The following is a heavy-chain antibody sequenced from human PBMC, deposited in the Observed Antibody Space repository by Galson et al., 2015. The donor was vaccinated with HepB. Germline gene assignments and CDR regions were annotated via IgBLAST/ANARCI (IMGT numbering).Heavy chain of an antibody. CDR3: ARARGYGGGYYFDY. D-gene: IGHD5-18*01. Sequence: SVEVSCKASGYTFTSYAMHWVRQAPGQRLEWMGWINAGNGNTKYSQKFQGRVTITRDTSASTAYMELSSLRSEDTAVYYCARARGYGGGYYFDYWGQGTLVTVSS. CDR1: GYTFTSYA. V-gene: IGHV1-3*01. CDR2: INAGNGNT. J-gene: IGHJ4*02.